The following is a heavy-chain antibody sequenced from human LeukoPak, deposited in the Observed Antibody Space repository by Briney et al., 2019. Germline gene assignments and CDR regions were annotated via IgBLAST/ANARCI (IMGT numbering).Heavy chain of an antibody. J-gene: IGHJ3*02. CDR1: GGSISSYY. D-gene: IGHD1-26*01. Sequence: KPSETLSLTCTVSGGSISSYYWSWIRQPPGKGLEWIGYIYYSGSTNYNPSLKSRVTISVDTSKNQFSLKLSSVTAADTAVYYCARRDFGSYSVLYDAFDIWGQGTMVTVSS. CDR3: ARRDFGSYSVLYDAFDI. CDR2: IYYSGST. V-gene: IGHV4-59*08.